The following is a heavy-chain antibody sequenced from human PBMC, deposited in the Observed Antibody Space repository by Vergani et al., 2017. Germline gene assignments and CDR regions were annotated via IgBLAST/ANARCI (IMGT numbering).Heavy chain of an antibody. J-gene: IGHJ6*03. V-gene: IGHV3-33*01. CDR2: IWYDGSNK. Sequence: VQLVESGGGVVQPGRSLRLSCAASGFTFSSYGMHWVRQAPGKGLEWVAVIWYDGSNKYYADSVKGRFTISRDNSKNTLYLQMNSLRAEDTAVYYCASLVVPAAMFTDYYYYMDVWGKGTTVTVSS. CDR3: ASLVVPAAMFTDYYYYMDV. CDR1: GFTFSSYG. D-gene: IGHD2-2*01.